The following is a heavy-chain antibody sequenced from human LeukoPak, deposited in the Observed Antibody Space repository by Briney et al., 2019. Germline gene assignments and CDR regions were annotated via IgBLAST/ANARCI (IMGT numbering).Heavy chain of an antibody. CDR2: TRNKANSYTT. D-gene: IGHD1-26*01. Sequence: GGSLRLSCAASGFTFSSYWMSWVRQAPGKGLEWVGRTRNKANSYTTEYAASVKGRFTISRDDSKNSLYLQMNSLKTEDTAVYYCARVGGSYPAIDYWGQGTLVTVSS. J-gene: IGHJ4*02. V-gene: IGHV3-72*01. CDR1: GFTFSSYW. CDR3: ARVGGSYPAIDY.